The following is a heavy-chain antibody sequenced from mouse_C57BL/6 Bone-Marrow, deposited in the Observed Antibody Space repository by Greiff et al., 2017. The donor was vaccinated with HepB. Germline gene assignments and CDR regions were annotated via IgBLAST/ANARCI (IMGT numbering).Heavy chain of an antibody. CDR3: ARASNYSNYKYYAMDY. D-gene: IGHD2-5*01. CDR1: GYTFTSYW. V-gene: IGHV1-52*01. CDR2: IDPSDSET. Sequence: VQLQQPGAELVRPGSSVKLSCKASGYTFTSYWMHWVKQRPIQGLEWIGNIDPSDSETHYNQKFKDKATLTVDKSSSTAYMQLSSLTSEDSAVDYCARASNYSNYKYYAMDYWGQGTSVTVSS. J-gene: IGHJ4*01.